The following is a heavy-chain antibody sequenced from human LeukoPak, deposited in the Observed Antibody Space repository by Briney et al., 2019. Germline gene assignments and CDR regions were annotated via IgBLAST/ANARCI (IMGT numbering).Heavy chain of an antibody. J-gene: IGHJ4*02. Sequence: ASVKVSCKASGYTFTGYYMHWVRQAPGQGLEWMGWINPNSGGTNYAQKFQGRVTMTRDTSISTAYMELSRLRAEDTAVYYCARPDNYGYYFEYWGQGTLATVSS. CDR2: INPNSGGT. CDR1: GYTFTGYY. D-gene: IGHD5-18*01. CDR3: ARPDNYGYYFEY. V-gene: IGHV1-2*02.